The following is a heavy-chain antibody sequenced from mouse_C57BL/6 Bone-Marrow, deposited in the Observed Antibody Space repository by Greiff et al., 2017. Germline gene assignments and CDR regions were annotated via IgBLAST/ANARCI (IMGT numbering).Heavy chain of an antibody. D-gene: IGHD1-1*02. J-gene: IGHJ2*01. CDR1: GFTFSSYG. CDR2: ISSGGSYT. Sequence: DVKLVESGGDLVKPGGSLKLSCAASGFTFSSYGMSWVRQTPDKRLEWVATISSGGSYTYYPDSVKGRFTIYRDNAKNTLYLQMSSLKSEDTAMYYCARHRWVYFDYWGQGTTLTVSS. CDR3: ARHRWVYFDY. V-gene: IGHV5-6*02.